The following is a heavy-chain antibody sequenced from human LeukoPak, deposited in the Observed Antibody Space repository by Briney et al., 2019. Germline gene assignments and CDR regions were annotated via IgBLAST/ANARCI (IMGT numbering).Heavy chain of an antibody. D-gene: IGHD1-26*01. CDR2: INPNSGGT. V-gene: IGHV1-18*01. J-gene: IGHJ3*02. Sequence: ASVKVSCKAYGYTFTSYGISWVRQAPGQGLEWMGWINPNSGGTNYAQKLQGRVTMTTDTSTSTAYMELRSLRSDDTAVYYCARVGVSYRDAFDIWGQGTMVTVSS. CDR3: ARVGVSYRDAFDI. CDR1: GYTFTSYG.